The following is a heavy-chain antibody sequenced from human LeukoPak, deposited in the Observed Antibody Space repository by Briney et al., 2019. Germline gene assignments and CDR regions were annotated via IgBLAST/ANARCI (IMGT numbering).Heavy chain of an antibody. V-gene: IGHV1-8*01. CDR1: GYTFTSYD. D-gene: IGHD2-15*01. CDR2: MNPNSGNT. Sequence: ASVNVSCKASGYTFTSYDINWVRQATGQGLEWMGWMNPNSGNTGYAQKFQGRVTMTRNTSISTAYMELSSLRSEDTAVYYCARGPGYECSDGSCYYGMDVWGQGTTVTVSS. J-gene: IGHJ6*02. CDR3: ARGPGYECSDGSCYYGMDV.